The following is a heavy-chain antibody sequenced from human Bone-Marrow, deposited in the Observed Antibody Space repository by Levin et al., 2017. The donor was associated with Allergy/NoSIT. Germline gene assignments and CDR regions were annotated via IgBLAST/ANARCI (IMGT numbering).Heavy chain of an antibody. V-gene: IGHV3-23*01. Sequence: GESLKISCAASGFTFSSFAMSWVCQTPGKGLGWVSGILGSGGNSFYADSVKGRFSISRDNSKNTVYLQMNSLRAEDTAVYYCAKDHYYDSTGSGIWGFDNWGQGTLVTVPS. J-gene: IGHJ5*02. D-gene: IGHD3-22*01. CDR3: AKDHYYDSTGSGIWGFDN. CDR1: GFTFSSFA. CDR2: ILGSGGNS.